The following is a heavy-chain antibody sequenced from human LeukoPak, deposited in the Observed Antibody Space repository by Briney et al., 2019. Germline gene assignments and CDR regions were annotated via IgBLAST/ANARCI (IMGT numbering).Heavy chain of an antibody. CDR2: INHSGST. CDR3: ARGRKRGIQLWLNY. V-gene: IGHV4-34*01. Sequence: SDTLSLTCAVYGGSFSGYYWSWIRQPPGKGLEGIGEINHSGSTNYNPSLKSRVTISVDTSKNQFSLKLSSVTAADTAVYYCARGRKRGIQLWLNYWGQGTLVTVSS. J-gene: IGHJ4*02. D-gene: IGHD5-18*01. CDR1: GGSFSGYY.